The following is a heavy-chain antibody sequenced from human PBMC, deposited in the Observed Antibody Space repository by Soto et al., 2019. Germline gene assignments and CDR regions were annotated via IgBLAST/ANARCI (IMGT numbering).Heavy chain of an antibody. V-gene: IGHV4-31*03. J-gene: IGHJ6*02. CDR3: ARDRGYYYDSSGYYRTPGGMDV. CDR1: GGSISSGGYY. D-gene: IGHD3-22*01. Sequence: QVQLQESGPGLVKPSQTLSLTCTVSGGSISSGGYYWSWIRQHPGKGLEWIGYIYYSGSTYYNPSLKSRVTISVDTSKNQFSLKLSSVTAADTAVYYCARDRGYYYDSSGYYRTPGGMDVWGQGTTVTVSS. CDR2: IYYSGST.